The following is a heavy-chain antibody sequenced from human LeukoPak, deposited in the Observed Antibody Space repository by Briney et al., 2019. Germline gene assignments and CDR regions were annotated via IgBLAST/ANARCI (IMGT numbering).Heavy chain of an antibody. CDR1: GFTFSSYA. CDR2: ISGSGGST. CDR3: AKRYCSSTSCHGFDY. V-gene: IGHV3-23*01. J-gene: IGHJ4*02. Sequence: GGSLRLSCAASGFTFSSYAMSWVRQAPGKGLEWVSAISGSGGSTYYADSVKGRFTISRDNSKNTLYLQMNSLRAEDTAVYYCAKRYCSSTSCHGFDYWGQGTLVTVSS. D-gene: IGHD2-2*01.